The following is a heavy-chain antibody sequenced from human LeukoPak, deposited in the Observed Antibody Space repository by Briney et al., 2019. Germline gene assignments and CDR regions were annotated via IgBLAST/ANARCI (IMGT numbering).Heavy chain of an antibody. V-gene: IGHV3-21*01. CDR1: GFTFSSYS. J-gene: IGHJ5*02. D-gene: IGHD2-2*02. CDR2: ITISSSYI. Sequence: PGGSLRLSCAASGFTFSSYSMNWVRQAPGKGLEWVSSITISSSYIYYADSVKGRFTISRDNAKNSLYLQMNSLRAEDTAIYYCAREPSLPAAITAPGAFDPWGQGTLVTVSS. CDR3: AREPSLPAAITAPGAFDP.